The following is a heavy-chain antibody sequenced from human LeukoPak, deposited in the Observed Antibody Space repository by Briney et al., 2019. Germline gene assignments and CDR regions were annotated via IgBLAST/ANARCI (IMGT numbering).Heavy chain of an antibody. CDR1: GFTFSSYE. Sequence: GGSLRLSCAASGFTFSSYEMNWVRQAPGKGLEWVSGIRNSGDRTYYVDSVKGRFTISRDNSKNTLNLQMNSLGADDTAVYYCLKDLWGTDLVAFDIWGQGTLVTVSS. CDR3: LKDLWGTDLVAFDI. CDR2: IRNSGDRT. D-gene: IGHD3-16*01. J-gene: IGHJ3*02. V-gene: IGHV3-23*01.